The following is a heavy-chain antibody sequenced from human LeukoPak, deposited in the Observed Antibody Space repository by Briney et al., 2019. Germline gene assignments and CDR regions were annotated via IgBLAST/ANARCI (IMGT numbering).Heavy chain of an antibody. J-gene: IGHJ4*02. V-gene: IGHV1-2*02. D-gene: IGHD1-26*01. CDR3: IRWELSFDY. CDR1: GNTFTGYY. Sequence: VASVKVSCKASGNTFTGYYIHWVRQAPGQGLEWMGWINPNSGGTNYAQKFQGRVTMTRDTSISTAYMELSRLRSDDTAVYYCIRWELSFDYWGQGTLVTVSS. CDR2: INPNSGGT.